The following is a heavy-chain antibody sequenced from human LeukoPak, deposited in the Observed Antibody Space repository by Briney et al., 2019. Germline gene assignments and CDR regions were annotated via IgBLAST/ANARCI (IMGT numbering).Heavy chain of an antibody. V-gene: IGHV4-59*08. Sequence: SETLSLTCTVSGGSFSSYYWSWIRQPPGKGLEWIGYIYYSGSTNYNPSLKSRVTISVDTSKNQFSLKLNSVTAADTAVYYCARGDCSSTICYSPMDVWGKGTTVTVSS. CDR3: ARGDCSSTICYSPMDV. CDR2: IYYSGST. D-gene: IGHD2-2*01. CDR1: GGSFSSYY. J-gene: IGHJ6*03.